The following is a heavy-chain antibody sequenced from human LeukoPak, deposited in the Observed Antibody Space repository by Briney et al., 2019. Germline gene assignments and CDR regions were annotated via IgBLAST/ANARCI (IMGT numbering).Heavy chain of an antibody. CDR3: ATNLRGSYYFDY. CDR2: FDPEDGET. D-gene: IGHD1-26*01. J-gene: IGHJ4*02. V-gene: IGHV1-24*01. Sequence: GASVKVSCKVSGYTLTELSMHWVRQAPGKGLEWMGGFDPEDGETIYAQKFQGRVTMTEDTSTDTAYMELSSLRSEDTAVYYCATNLRGSYYFDYWGQGTLVTVSS. CDR1: GYTLTELS.